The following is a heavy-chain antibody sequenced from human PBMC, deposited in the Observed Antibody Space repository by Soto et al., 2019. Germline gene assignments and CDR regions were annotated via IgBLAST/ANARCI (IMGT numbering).Heavy chain of an antibody. Sequence: QVQLVQSGAEVKKPGSSVKVSCKASGGTFSSYAISWVRQAPGQGLDWMGGIIPISDTTNYAQKFQGRVTITADESTSTAYMELSSLRSEETAVYYCARSQGSSTSLEIYYYYYYGMDVWGQGTTVTVSS. D-gene: IGHD2-2*01. CDR3: ARSQGSSTSLEIYYYYYYGMDV. CDR1: GGTFSSYA. J-gene: IGHJ6*02. CDR2: IIPISDTT. V-gene: IGHV1-69*01.